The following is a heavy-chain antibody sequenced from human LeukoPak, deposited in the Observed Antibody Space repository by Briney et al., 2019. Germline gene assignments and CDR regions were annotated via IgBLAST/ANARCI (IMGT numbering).Heavy chain of an antibody. CDR3: ARDYYDSSGYYYRFDY. J-gene: IGHJ4*02. CDR2: IIPILGIA. D-gene: IGHD3-22*01. Sequence: EASVKVSCKASGGTFSTYAISWVRQAPGQGLEWMGRIIPILGIANYAQKFQGRVTITADKSTSTAYMELSSLRSEDTAVYYCARDYYDSSGYYYRFDYWGQGTLVTVSS. CDR1: GGTFSTYA. V-gene: IGHV1-69*04.